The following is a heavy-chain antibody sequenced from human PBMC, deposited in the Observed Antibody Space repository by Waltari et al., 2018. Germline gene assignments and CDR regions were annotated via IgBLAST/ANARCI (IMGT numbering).Heavy chain of an antibody. CDR3: ASPDYYGSGSPPGYFDY. Sequence: QLQLQESGPGLVKPSETLSLTCTVSGGSISSSSSYWGWIRQPPGKGLEWIGSISYSGGTYYNPALKSRVTRSVDTSKNQFSLELSSVTAADTAVYYCASPDYYGSGSPPGYFDYWGQGTLVTVSS. CDR2: ISYSGGT. V-gene: IGHV4-39*07. CDR1: GGSISSSSSY. J-gene: IGHJ4*02. D-gene: IGHD3-10*01.